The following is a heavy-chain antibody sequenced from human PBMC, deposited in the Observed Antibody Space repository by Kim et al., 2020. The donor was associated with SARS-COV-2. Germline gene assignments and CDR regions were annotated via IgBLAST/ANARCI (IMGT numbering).Heavy chain of an antibody. CDR3: ARGWWFDP. D-gene: IGHD2-15*01. J-gene: IGHJ5*02. CDR2: GVST. Sequence: GVSTYYADSVKGRFTISRDNSKNTLYLQMNSLRAEDTAVYYCARGWWFDPWGQGTLVTVSS. V-gene: IGHV3-53*01.